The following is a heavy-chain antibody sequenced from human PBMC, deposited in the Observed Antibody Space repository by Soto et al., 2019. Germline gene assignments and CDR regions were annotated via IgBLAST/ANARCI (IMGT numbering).Heavy chain of an antibody. D-gene: IGHD1-7*01. CDR2: IYYSGST. V-gene: IGHV4-30-4*01. CDR3: ARDPKLSRGNSLDY. CDR1: GGSISGGDYY. Sequence: SETLSLTCTVSGGSISGGDYYWSWIRQPPGKGLEWIGYIYYSGSTYYNPSLKSRGTISVDTSKNQFSLKLSSVTAADTAVYYCARDPKLSRGNSLDYWGQGTLVPVSS. J-gene: IGHJ4*02.